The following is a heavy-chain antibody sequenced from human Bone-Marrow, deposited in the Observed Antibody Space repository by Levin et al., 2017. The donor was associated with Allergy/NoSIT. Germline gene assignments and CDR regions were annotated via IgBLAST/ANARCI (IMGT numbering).Heavy chain of an antibody. CDR2: SNIDGSTT. CDR1: GFTFGDDW. J-gene: IGHJ3*02. D-gene: IGHD3-22*01. V-gene: IGHV3-74*01. Sequence: PGGSLRLSCAASGFTFGDDWMHWVRQAPGTGLVWVSRSNIDGSTTTYADSVKGRFTISRDNAKNTVYLQMNSLRVEDTAVYYCARVIGSLAYAFDIWGQGTMVTVSS. CDR3: ARVIGSLAYAFDI.